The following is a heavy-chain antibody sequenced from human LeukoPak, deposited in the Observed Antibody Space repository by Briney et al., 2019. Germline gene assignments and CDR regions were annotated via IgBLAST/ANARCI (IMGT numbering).Heavy chain of an antibody. V-gene: IGHV3-53*04. CDR3: ARGRDVLWFGESKGYYFDY. CDR2: IYSGGST. CDR1: GFTVSSNY. Sequence: GGSLRLSCAASGFTVSSNYMSWVRQAPGKGLEWVSVIYSGGSTYYADSVKGRFTFSRHNSKNTLYLQMNSLRAEDTAVYYCARGRDVLWFGESKGYYFDYWGQEPWSPSPQ. D-gene: IGHD3-10*01. J-gene: IGHJ4*01.